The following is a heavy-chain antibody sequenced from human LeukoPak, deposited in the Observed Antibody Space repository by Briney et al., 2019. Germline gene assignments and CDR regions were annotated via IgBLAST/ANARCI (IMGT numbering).Heavy chain of an antibody. CDR2: IYTSGST. V-gene: IGHV4-4*07. Sequence: PSETLSLTCTVSGGSISSYYWSWIRQPAGKGLEWIGRIYTSGSTNYNPSLKSRVTMSVDTSKNQFSLKLSSVTAADTAVYYCARELLWFGTYYYGMVVWGQGTTVTVSS. CDR3: ARELLWFGTYYYGMVV. CDR1: GGSISSYY. J-gene: IGHJ6*02. D-gene: IGHD3-10*01.